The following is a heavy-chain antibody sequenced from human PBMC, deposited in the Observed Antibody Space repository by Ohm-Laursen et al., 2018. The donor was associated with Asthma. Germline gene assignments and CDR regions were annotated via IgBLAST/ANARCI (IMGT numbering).Heavy chain of an antibody. V-gene: IGHV1-18*04. J-gene: IGHJ4*02. Sequence: ASVTVSCKAAGYKFSSYDISWVRQAPGQGLEWMGWISAYNGNTNYAQKLQGRVTMTTDTSTSTAYMELRSLRSDDTAVYYCARVPRTDYGDSEVDYWGQGTLVTVSS. CDR2: ISAYNGNT. D-gene: IGHD4-17*01. CDR3: ARVPRTDYGDSEVDY. CDR1: GYKFSSYD.